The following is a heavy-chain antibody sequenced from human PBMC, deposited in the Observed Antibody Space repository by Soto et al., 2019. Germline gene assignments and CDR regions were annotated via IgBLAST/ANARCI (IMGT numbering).Heavy chain of an antibody. D-gene: IGHD3-9*01. CDR1: GYISRSYW. CDR3: ARDSNDILSGYREDFDY. Sequence: ASVKVSCKTSGYISRSYWISWVRQAPGQGLEWMGWISGYNGNTNYAQKLQGRVTITTDTSTSTAYMELRSLRSDDTAVYYCARDSNDILSGYREDFDYWGQGTLVTVSS. J-gene: IGHJ4*02. V-gene: IGHV1-18*01. CDR2: ISGYNGNT.